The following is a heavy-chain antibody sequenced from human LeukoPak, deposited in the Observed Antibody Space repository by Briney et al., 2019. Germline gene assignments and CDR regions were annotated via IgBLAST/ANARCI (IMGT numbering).Heavy chain of an antibody. D-gene: IGHD6-13*01. CDR2: ISSSSSYI. J-gene: IGHJ6*02. CDR3: ARVVGYSSSFANKPLYYYYGMDV. V-gene: IGHV3-21*01. Sequence: GGSLRLSCAASGFTFSSYSMNWVRQAPGKGLEWVSSISSSSSYIYYADSVKGRFTISRDNAKNSLYLQMNSLRAEDTAVYYCARVVGYSSSFANKPLYYYYGMDVWGQGTTVTVSS. CDR1: GFTFSSYS.